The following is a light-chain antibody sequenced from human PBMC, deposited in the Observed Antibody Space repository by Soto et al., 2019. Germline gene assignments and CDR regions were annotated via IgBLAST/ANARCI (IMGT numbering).Light chain of an antibody. V-gene: IGLV3-21*02. CDR2: DDA. CDR3: HVWDNSDLSL. Sequence: SYELTQPPSVSVAPGQTARITCGGDKIGSKSVHWYQQRPGQAPVLVVYDDADRPSGIPERFSGSNSGNTATLTITRVEAGDEADYYCHVWDNSDLSLFGGGTKLPS. CDR1: KIGSKS. J-gene: IGLJ2*01.